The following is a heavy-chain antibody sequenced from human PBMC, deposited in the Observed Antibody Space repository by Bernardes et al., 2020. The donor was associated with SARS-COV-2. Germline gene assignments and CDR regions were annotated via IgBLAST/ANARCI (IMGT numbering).Heavy chain of an antibody. V-gene: IGHV3-11*01. CDR3: ARHYDSSGYFDY. CDR1: GFTFSDYY. Sequence: GGSLRLSCAASGFTFSDYYMSWIRQAPGKGLEWVSYISDSGNAQFYADSVKGRFTISRDNARKSLYLQMNSLRAEDTAVYYCARHYDSSGYFDYWGRGMPVTVSS. J-gene: IGHJ4*02. CDR2: ISDSGNAQ. D-gene: IGHD3-22*01.